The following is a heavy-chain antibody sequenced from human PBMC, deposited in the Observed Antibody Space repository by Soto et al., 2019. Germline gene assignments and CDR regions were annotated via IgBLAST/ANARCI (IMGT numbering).Heavy chain of an antibody. Sequence: GGSLRLSCAASGFTFSSYALSWVRQAPGKGLEWISAIRPSGIYTYSAASVKGRFTISRDNSKNTLYLEMNSLRAEDTAIYYCAKEGGPVPRADFWGQGTLVTLSS. D-gene: IGHD1-26*01. CDR1: GFTFSSYA. CDR2: IRPSGIYT. CDR3: AKEGGPVPRADF. V-gene: IGHV3-23*01. J-gene: IGHJ4*01.